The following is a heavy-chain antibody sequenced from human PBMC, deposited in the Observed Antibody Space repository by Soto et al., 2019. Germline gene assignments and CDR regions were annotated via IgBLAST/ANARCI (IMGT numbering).Heavy chain of an antibody. CDR1: GFTFSSYS. V-gene: IGHV3-48*01. D-gene: IGHD3-16*02. J-gene: IGHJ6*03. CDR2: ISSSSSTI. CDR3: ARVMRDDYIWGSYRGYYYYYMDV. Sequence: GGSLRLSCAASGFTFSSYSMNWVRQAPGKGLEWVSYISSSSSTIYYADSVKGRFTISRDNAKNSLYLQMNSLRAEDTAVYYCARVMRDDYIWGSYRGYYYYYMDVWGKGTTVTVSS.